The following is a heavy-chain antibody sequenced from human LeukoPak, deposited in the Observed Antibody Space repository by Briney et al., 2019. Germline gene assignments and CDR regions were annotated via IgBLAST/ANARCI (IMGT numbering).Heavy chain of an antibody. CDR1: GFTFNNYW. J-gene: IGHJ6*03. D-gene: IGHD6-13*01. CDR3: ARVRSESSGWYLTDYYCYMDV. Sequence: SGGSLRLSCAASGFTFNNYWMTWVRQAPGKGLEWVANIKQDGSEKYYALSVKGRFTVSRDNAKNSVYLQLNTLRVEDRAVYYCARVRSESSGWYLTDYYCYMDVWGKGTTVTVSS. CDR2: IKQDGSEK. V-gene: IGHV3-7*01.